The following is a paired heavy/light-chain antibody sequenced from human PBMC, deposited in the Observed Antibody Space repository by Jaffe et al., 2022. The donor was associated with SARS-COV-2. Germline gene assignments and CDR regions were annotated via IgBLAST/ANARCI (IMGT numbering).Heavy chain of an antibody. D-gene: IGHD4-17*01. V-gene: IGHV3-11*01. CDR1: GFTFSDYY. J-gene: IGHJ4*02. Sequence: QVQLVESGGGLVKPGGSLRLSCAASGFTFSDYYMSWIRQAPGKGLEWVSYISSSGSTIYYADSVKGRFTISRDNAKNSLYLQMNSLRAEDTAVYYCARSSRYGDYLFDYWGQGTLVTVSS. CDR3: ARSSRYGDYLFDY. CDR2: ISSSGSTI.
Light chain of an antibody. V-gene: IGLV3-25*03. Sequence: SYELTQPPSVSVSPGQTARITCSGDALPKQYAYWYQQKPGQAPVLVIYKDSERPSGIPERFSGSSSGTTVTLTISGVQAEDEADYYCQSADSSGTSHVVFGGGTKLTVL. J-gene: IGLJ2*01. CDR1: ALPKQY. CDR2: KDS. CDR3: QSADSSGTSHVV.